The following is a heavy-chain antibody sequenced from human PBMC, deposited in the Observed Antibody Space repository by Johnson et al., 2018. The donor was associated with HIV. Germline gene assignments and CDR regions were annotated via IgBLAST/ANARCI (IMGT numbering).Heavy chain of an antibody. CDR3: AKDLTDVISALDI. D-gene: IGHD3-10*01. CDR1: GFTFSNYA. Sequence: VQLVESGGGLVQPGGSLRLSCTASGFTFSNYAMSWVRQAPGKGLEWVASISGSGGNTYYADSVQGRFTISRDNSKNTLYLQRNSLGADDTAVYFCAKDLTDVISALDIWGQGTMVTVSS. CDR2: ISGSGGNT. V-gene: IGHV3-23*04. J-gene: IGHJ3*02.